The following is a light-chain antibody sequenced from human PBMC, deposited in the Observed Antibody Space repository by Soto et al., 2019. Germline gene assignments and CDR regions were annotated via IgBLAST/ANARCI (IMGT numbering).Light chain of an antibody. CDR1: QIISSK. J-gene: IGKJ4*01. Sequence: IVMTQSPATLSVSPGEIATLSCRARQIISSKLAWYQQKPGQSPRLLIDGAYTRATGIPVRFSGSGSGTEFTLTITSLQSEDFVIYYCQEYNNWRPITFGGGTKVEIK. CDR3: QEYNNWRPIT. V-gene: IGKV3-15*01. CDR2: GAY.